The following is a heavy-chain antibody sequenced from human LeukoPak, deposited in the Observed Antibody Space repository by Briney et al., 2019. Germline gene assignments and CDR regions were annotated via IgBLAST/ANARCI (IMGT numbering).Heavy chain of an antibody. CDR1: GFTFSISA. D-gene: IGHD4-17*01. CDR2: LTGDDGNT. V-gene: IGHV3-23*01. CDR3: ARDDYGDYGLLDY. Sequence: GGSLRLSCAASGFTFSISAMNWVRQAPGKGLEWVSALTGDDGNTYYADSVQGRFTISRDNSKNMLYLQMNSLRVEDTAVYYCARDDYGDYGLLDYWGQGTLVTVSS. J-gene: IGHJ4*02.